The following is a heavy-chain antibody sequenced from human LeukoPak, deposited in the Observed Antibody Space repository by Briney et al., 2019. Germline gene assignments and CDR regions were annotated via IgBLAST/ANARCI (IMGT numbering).Heavy chain of an antibody. CDR1: GFTFTRYG. CDR3: ARDLDSSGYYRSDAFDI. V-gene: IGHV1-18*01. J-gene: IGHJ3*02. D-gene: IGHD3-22*01. Sequence: ASVKVSCKASGFTFTRYGISWVRQAPGQGLEWMGWISAYNGNRNFAQRFQGRVTMTTDTSTSTAHMELRSLRSDDTAVYYCARDLDSSGYYRSDAFDIRGQGTMVTVSS. CDR2: ISAYNGNR.